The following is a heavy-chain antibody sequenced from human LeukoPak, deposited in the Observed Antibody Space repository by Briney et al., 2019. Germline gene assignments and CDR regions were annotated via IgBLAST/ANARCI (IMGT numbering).Heavy chain of an antibody. Sequence: SETLSLTCAVYGGSFSGYYWSWIRQPPGKGLEWIGEINHSGSTNYNPSLKSRVTISVDTSRNQFSLKLSSVTAADTAVYYCARDRRWELPLDYWGQGTLVTVSS. CDR2: INHSGST. CDR3: ARDRRWELPLDY. CDR1: GGSFSGYY. V-gene: IGHV4-34*01. D-gene: IGHD1-26*01. J-gene: IGHJ4*02.